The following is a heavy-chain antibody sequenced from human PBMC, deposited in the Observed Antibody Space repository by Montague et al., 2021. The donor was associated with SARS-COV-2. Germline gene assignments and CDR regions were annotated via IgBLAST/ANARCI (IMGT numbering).Heavy chain of an antibody. V-gene: IGHV4-39*01. CDR2: IYYAGST. CDR1: GGSISSRGYY. J-gene: IGHJ4*02. Sequence: SETLSLTCTVSGGSISSRGYYWGWIRQPPGKGLEWIGSIYYAGSTYYNPSLKSRVSFSVDTSKNQFSLSLNSVTAADTAVYFCARQLPSYCSTNNCYYYYFDVWGQGTLVTVSS. CDR3: ARQLPSYCSTNNCYYYYFDV. D-gene: IGHD2-2*01.